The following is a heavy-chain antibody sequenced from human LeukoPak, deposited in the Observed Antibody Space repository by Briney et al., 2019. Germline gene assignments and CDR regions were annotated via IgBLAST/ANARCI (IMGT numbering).Heavy chain of an antibody. CDR2: IVPIFGTA. V-gene: IGHV1-69*13. Sequence: ASVKVSCKASGGTFSSHAISWVRQAPGQGLEWMGGIVPIFGTANYAQKFQGRVTITADESTTTAYMELSSLRSEDTAVYYCARTINWNYFSGGYHYYGMGVWGQGTTVTVSS. J-gene: IGHJ6*02. CDR3: ARTINWNYFSGGYHYYGMGV. CDR1: GGTFSSHA. D-gene: IGHD1-7*01.